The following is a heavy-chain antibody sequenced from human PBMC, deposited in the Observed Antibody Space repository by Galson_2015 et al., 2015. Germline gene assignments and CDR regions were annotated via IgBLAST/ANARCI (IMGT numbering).Heavy chain of an antibody. D-gene: IGHD7-27*01. CDR3: ARNGDWGSYFDY. Sequence: LSLTCAVSGGSFSSTNWWSWVRQPPGKGLEWIGEVSHSGSTNYTPPLKSRVNISVDKSKNQLSPKLNSVTAADTAVYYCARNGDWGSYFDYWGQGALVTVSS. CDR1: GGSFSSTNW. CDR2: VSHSGST. J-gene: IGHJ4*02. V-gene: IGHV4-4*02.